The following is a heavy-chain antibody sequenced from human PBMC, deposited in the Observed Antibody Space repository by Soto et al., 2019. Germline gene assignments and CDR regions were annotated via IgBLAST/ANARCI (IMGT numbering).Heavy chain of an antibody. Sequence: QVRLVESGGGVVQPGRSLRLSCAASGFTFSTYGMHWVRQAPGTGLEWVAVIWYDGSHKDYADSVKGRFTISRDNSKNTLYLQMSSLRVEDTAVYYCARAVGPFDYWGQGTLVAVSS. CDR1: GFTFSTYG. CDR2: IWYDGSHK. D-gene: IGHD1-26*01. V-gene: IGHV3-33*01. CDR3: ARAVGPFDY. J-gene: IGHJ4*02.